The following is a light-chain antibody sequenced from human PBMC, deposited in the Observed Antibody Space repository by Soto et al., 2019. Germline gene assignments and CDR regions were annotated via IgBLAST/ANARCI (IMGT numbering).Light chain of an antibody. Sequence: QAVVTQPASVSGSPGQSITISCTGTSSDVGTYDLVSWYQHHPGAAPKLMIYEATRRPSGVSNRFSGSKSGNTASLTVSALQAEDEANYYCSSYAVSDTMIFGGGTQLTVL. CDR1: SSDVGTYDL. V-gene: IGLV2-23*01. CDR2: EAT. J-gene: IGLJ2*01. CDR3: SSYAVSDTMI.